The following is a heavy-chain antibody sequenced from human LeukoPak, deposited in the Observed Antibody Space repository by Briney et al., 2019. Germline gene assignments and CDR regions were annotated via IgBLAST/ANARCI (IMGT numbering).Heavy chain of an antibody. J-gene: IGHJ5*02. CDR2: VYHSGST. V-gene: IGHV4-38-2*02. Sequence: PSETLSLTCTVSGNSISSGYYWDWIRQPPGKGLQWIGSVYHSGSTYYNPSLKSRVTISVDTSKNQFSLKLSSVTAADTAVYYCATVISGWYKNWFDPWGQGTLVTVSS. D-gene: IGHD6-19*01. CDR3: ATVISGWYKNWFDP. CDR1: GNSISSGYY.